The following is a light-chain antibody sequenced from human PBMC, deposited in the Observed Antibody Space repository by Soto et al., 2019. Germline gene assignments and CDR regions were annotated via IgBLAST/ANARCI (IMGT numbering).Light chain of an antibody. CDR1: SSDVGAYNY. V-gene: IGLV2-14*01. CDR2: EVS. J-gene: IGLJ1*01. Sequence: QSVLTQPASVSGSPGQSITISCTGTSSDVGAYNYVSWYQQHPGKAPKVMIFEVSHRPSGVSNRFSGSKSGNTASLTISGLQADDEDDYYCISYTSSSLYVFGTGTKVTVL. CDR3: ISYTSSSLYV.